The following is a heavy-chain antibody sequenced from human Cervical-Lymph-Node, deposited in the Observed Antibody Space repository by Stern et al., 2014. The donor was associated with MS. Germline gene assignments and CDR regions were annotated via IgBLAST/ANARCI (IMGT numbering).Heavy chain of an antibody. V-gene: IGHV1-69*09. J-gene: IGHJ5*02. Sequence: QVQLGQSGAEVKKPGSSVNVSCKASGGTFISSYAITWMRQAPGQGLEWMGRIIPILGLPNYAQKFQGRLTITADTSKSTVYMYLTSLRSEDTAVYYCARGIVSNRAAATQHNLFDPWGQGTLVTVSS. D-gene: IGHD2-15*01. CDR2: IIPILGLP. CDR3: ARGIVSNRAAATQHNLFDP. CDR1: GGTFISSYA.